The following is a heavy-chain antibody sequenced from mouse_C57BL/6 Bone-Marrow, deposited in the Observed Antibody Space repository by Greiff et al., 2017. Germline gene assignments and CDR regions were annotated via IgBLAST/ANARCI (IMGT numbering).Heavy chain of an antibody. CDR3: SSFDGNYFDF. J-gene: IGHJ2*01. CDR1: GFNIKDDY. CDR2: IDPDIGDT. Sequence: EVQLQESGAELVRPGASVKLSCTASGFNIKDDYIHWVKQRPEQGLEWIGWIDPDIGDTEYASKFQGKATITSDTSSNTAYLQLSSLTSEDTAVYNCSSFDGNYFDFWGQGTPLTVAS. D-gene: IGHD2-3*01. V-gene: IGHV14-4*01.